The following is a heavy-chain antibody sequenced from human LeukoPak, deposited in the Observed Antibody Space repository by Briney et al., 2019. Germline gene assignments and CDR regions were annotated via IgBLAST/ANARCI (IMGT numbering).Heavy chain of an antibody. CDR2: ISYDGSNK. D-gene: IGHD3-3*01. J-gene: IGHJ4*02. CDR1: GFTFSAYA. CDR3: ASGGFYDFWSGYYTPFDY. V-gene: IGHV3-30*01. Sequence: GGSLRLSCAASGFTFSAYAMHWVRQAPGKGLEWVAVISYDGSNKYYADSVKGRFTISRDNSKNTLYLQMNSLRAEDTAVYYCASGGFYDFWSGYYTPFDYWGQGTLDTVSS.